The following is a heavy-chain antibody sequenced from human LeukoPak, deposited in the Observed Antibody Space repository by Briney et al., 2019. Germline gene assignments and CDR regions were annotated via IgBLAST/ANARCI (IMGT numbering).Heavy chain of an antibody. D-gene: IGHD3-10*01. CDR2: ISGSGGST. CDR1: GFTFSSYA. V-gene: IGHV3-23*01. Sequence: GGSLRLSCAASGFTFSSYAMSWVRQAPGKGLEWVSAISGSGGSTYYADSVKGRFTISRDNSKNTLYLQMNSLRAEDTAVYYCAREKITMVRSSEYYYYGMDVWGQGTTVTVSS. CDR3: AREKITMVRSSEYYYYGMDV. J-gene: IGHJ6*02.